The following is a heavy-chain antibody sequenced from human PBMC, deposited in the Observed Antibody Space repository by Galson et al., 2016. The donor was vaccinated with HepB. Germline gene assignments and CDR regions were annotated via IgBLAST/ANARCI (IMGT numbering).Heavy chain of an antibody. V-gene: IGHV3-15*01. J-gene: IGHJ3*02. CDR1: GLTQVS. CDR2: IKRKVDGGTT. D-gene: IGHD4-23*01. CDR3: ATQLSFKWSSRWALEI. Sequence: SLRLSCAVSGLTQVSMTWVRQAPGKGLEWVGRIKRKVDGGTTDYAALVKDRFNISRDDSTNTFFLHMNNLKTEDSATYYCATQLSFKWSSRWALEIWGQGTLVDVSS.